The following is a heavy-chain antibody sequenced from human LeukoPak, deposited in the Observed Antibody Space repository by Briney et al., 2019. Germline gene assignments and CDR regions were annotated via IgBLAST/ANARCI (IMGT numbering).Heavy chain of an antibody. CDR3: ARGSGYGSISVFDY. V-gene: IGHV4-34*01. CDR1: GGSFSGYY. J-gene: IGHJ4*02. D-gene: IGHD3-16*01. Sequence: SETLSLTCAVYGGSFSGYYWSWIRQPPGKGLEWIGEINHSGSTNYNPPLKSRVTISVDTSKNQFSLKLSSVTAADTAVYYCARGSGYGSISVFDYWGQGTLVTVSS. CDR2: INHSGST.